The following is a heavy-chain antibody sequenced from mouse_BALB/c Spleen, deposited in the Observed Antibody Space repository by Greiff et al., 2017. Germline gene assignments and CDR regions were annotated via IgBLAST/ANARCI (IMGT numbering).Heavy chain of an antibody. CDR3: ARWDYYGSSYGDYAMDY. Sequence: QVQLKQSGAELMKPGASVKISCKATGYTFSSYWIEWVKQRPGHGLEWIGEILPGSGSTNYNEKFKGKATFTADTSSNTAYMQLSSLTSEDSAVYYCARWDYYGSSYGDYAMDYWGQGTSVTVSS. CDR2: ILPGSGST. CDR1: GYTFSSYW. J-gene: IGHJ4*01. V-gene: IGHV1-9*01. D-gene: IGHD1-1*01.